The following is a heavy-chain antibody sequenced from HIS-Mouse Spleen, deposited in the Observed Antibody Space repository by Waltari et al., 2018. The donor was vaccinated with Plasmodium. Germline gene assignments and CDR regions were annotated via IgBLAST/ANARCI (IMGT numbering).Heavy chain of an antibody. D-gene: IGHD7-27*01. CDR1: GFTFSSYT. CDR3: ARDPPLSITGDLDAFDI. Sequence: EVQLVESGGGLVKPGGSLRLSCAASGFTFSSYTMNWVRQAPGKGLEWVSSISSSSSDIYYADSVKGRFTISRDNAKNSLYLQMNSLRAEDTAVYYCARDPPLSITGDLDAFDIWGQGTMVTVSS. V-gene: IGHV3-21*01. CDR2: ISSSSSDI. J-gene: IGHJ3*02.